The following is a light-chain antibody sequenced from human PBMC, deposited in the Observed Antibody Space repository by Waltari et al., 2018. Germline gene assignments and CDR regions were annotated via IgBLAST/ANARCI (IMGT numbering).Light chain of an antibody. CDR1: SSVVGGHNQ. CDR3: CSYTSIGTYI. J-gene: IGLJ1*01. CDR2: DVN. V-gene: IGLV2-14*01. Sequence: AASAQPASVSGPPARSIPISCTGNSSVVGGHNQSSWYQQHPGKAPRTMIYDVNNRPSGVSSRFYGSKSGNTASLTISGLQAEDDADYYCCSYTSIGTYIFGTGTKVTVL.